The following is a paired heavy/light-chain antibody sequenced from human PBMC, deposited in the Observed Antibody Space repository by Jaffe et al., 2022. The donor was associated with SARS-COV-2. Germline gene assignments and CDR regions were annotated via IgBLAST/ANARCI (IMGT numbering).Heavy chain of an antibody. V-gene: IGHV3-23*01. CDR2: ISGSGGDT. CDR1: GFTFSSYA. CDR3: AKDTYGSGSYGGVHYYYGMDV. J-gene: IGHJ6*02. D-gene: IGHD3-10*01. Sequence: EVQLSESGGGLVQPGGSLRLSCAASGFTFSSYAMSWVRQAPGKGLEWVSTISGSGGDTYYADSVKGRFTISRDNSKNTLYLQMNSLRAEDTAMYYCAKDTYGSGSYGGVHYYYGMDVWGQGTTVTVSS.
Light chain of an antibody. CDR3: QQSYTTPFS. J-gene: IGKJ3*01. CDR2: AAS. V-gene: IGKV1-39*01. CDR1: QSTSNY. Sequence: DIQMTQSPSSLSASVGDRVTITCRASQSTSNYLNWYQQKPGKAPKLLIYAASSLQSGVPSRFSASGSGTDFTLTISSLQPEDFATYYCQQSYTTPFSFGPGTKVDIK.